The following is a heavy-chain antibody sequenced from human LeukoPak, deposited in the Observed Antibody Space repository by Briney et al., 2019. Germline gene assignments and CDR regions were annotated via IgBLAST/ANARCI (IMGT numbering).Heavy chain of an antibody. CDR2: INAGNGNI. CDR3: ARGYCSSTSCYMDV. CDR1: GYTLTELS. J-gene: IGHJ6*02. V-gene: IGHV1-3*01. D-gene: IGHD2-2*01. Sequence: ASVKVSCKVSGYTLTELSMHWVRQAPGQGLEWMGWINAGNGNIKYSQKLQGRVTITGDTSASTAYMELSSLRSEDTAVYYCARGYCSSTSCYMDVWGQGTTVTVSS.